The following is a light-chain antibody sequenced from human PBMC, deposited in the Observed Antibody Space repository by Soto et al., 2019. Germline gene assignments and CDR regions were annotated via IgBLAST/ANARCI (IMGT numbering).Light chain of an antibody. Sequence: QSALTQPASVSGSPGQSITISCTGTSSDVGHPYNYVSWYQQHPGKAPKLLIFKVSNRPSGISGRFSGSKSGNTASLTISGLQAEDVADYYCMSFIDSTTTHWVLGGGTKVTVL. CDR3: MSFIDSTTTHWV. CDR1: SSDVGHPYNY. CDR2: KVS. J-gene: IGLJ3*02. V-gene: IGLV2-14*03.